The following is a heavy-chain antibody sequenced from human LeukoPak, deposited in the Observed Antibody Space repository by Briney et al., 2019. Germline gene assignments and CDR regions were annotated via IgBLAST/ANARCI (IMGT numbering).Heavy chain of an antibody. J-gene: IGHJ4*02. CDR2: ISSSGSTI. V-gene: IGHV3-11*01. D-gene: IGHD7-27*01. CDR1: GFTFSDYY. Sequence: GGSLRLPCAASGFTFSDYYMSWIRQAPGKGLEWVSYISSSGSTIYYADSVKGRFTISRDNAKNSLYLQMNSLRAENTAVYYCAGDRNRKNILTGIAYFDYWGQGTLVTVSS. CDR3: AGDRNRKNILTGIAYFDY.